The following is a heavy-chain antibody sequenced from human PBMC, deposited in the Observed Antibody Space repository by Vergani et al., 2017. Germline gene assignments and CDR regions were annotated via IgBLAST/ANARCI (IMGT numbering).Heavy chain of an antibody. Sequence: QQQLQESGPGLVKPSETLSLTCTVSGGSISSSSFYWGWIRQPPGKGLDWIGSIYYSGNTYSNPSLKSRVTISVDTSKNQFSLKLSSVTAADTAVYYCARYYYDSSGYSQFYYMDVWGKGTTVTVSS. D-gene: IGHD3-22*01. V-gene: IGHV4-39*07. CDR3: ARYYYDSSGYSQFYYMDV. J-gene: IGHJ6*03. CDR1: GGSISSSSFY. CDR2: IYYSGNT.